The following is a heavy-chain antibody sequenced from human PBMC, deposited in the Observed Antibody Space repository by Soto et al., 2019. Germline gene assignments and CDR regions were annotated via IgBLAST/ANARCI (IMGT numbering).Heavy chain of an antibody. D-gene: IGHD3-10*01. J-gene: IGHJ4*02. CDR2: IYWDDDK. Sequence: QITLKESGPTLVKPTQTLTLTCTFSGFSLSTSGVGVGWIRQPPGKALEWIALIYWDDDKRYSPYLKSRRTIAKDTSKNRVVLTMTNMDPVDTATYYCAHYFYGGTDYWGQGTLVTVSS. V-gene: IGHV2-5*02. CDR1: GFSLSTSGVG. CDR3: AHYFYGGTDY.